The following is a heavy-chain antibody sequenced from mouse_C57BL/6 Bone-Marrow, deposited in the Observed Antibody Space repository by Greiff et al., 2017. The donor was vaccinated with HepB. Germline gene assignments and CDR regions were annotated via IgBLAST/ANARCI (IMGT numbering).Heavy chain of an antibody. V-gene: IGHV1-15*01. J-gene: IGHJ3*01. CDR3: TRRRDYDYDEGAWFAY. CDR2: IDPETGGT. Sequence: LQESGAELVRPGASVTLSCKASGYTFTDYEMHWVKQTPVHGLEWIGAIDPETGGTAYNQKFKGKAILTADKSSSTAYMELRSLTSEDSAVYYCTRRRDYDYDEGAWFAYWGQGTLVTVSA. D-gene: IGHD2-4*01. CDR1: GYTFTDYE.